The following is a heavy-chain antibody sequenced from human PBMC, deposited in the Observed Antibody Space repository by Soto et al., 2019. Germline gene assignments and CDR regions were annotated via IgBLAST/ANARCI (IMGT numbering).Heavy chain of an antibody. Sequence: GGSLRLSCAASGIIFNGFGMHWVRQAPGKGLGWVAVIRFDGSNIYYADSVKGRFTISRDNSKNTLYLQMDSLRAEDAAVYYCARDLHQMLSHKYYYYCLDVWGTGTTVTGSS. V-gene: IGHV3-33*01. D-gene: IGHD2-2*01. CDR2: IRFDGSNI. CDR3: ARDLHQMLSHKYYYYCLDV. CDR1: GIIFNGFG. J-gene: IGHJ6*03.